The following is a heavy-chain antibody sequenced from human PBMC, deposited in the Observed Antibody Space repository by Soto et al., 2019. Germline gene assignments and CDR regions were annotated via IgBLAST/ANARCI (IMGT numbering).Heavy chain of an antibody. CDR3: AKCLACSGGSCYAGYFDY. CDR2: ISGSGGST. CDR1: GFTFSSYA. Sequence: GGSLRLSCAASGFTFSSYAMSWVRQAPGKGLEWVSAISGSGGSTYYADSVKGRFTISRDNSENPLYLQMNSLRAEDTAVYYCAKCLACSGGSCYAGYFDYWGQGTLVTVSS. J-gene: IGHJ4*02. V-gene: IGHV3-23*01. D-gene: IGHD2-15*01.